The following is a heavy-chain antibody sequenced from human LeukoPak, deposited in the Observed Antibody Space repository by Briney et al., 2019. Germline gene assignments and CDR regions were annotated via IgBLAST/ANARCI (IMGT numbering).Heavy chain of an antibody. V-gene: IGHV3-33*01. CDR1: GFTFSSYG. D-gene: IGHD3-22*01. Sequence: GGSLRLSCAASGFTFSSYGMHWVRQAPGKGLEWVAVIWYDGSNKYYADSVKGRFTISRDNSKNTPYLQMNSLRAEDTAVYYCARLANYYDSSGYYTADYWGQGTLVTVSS. J-gene: IGHJ4*02. CDR2: IWYDGSNK. CDR3: ARLANYYDSSGYYTADY.